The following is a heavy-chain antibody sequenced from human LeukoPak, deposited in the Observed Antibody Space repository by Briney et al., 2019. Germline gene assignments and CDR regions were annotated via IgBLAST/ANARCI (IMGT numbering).Heavy chain of an antibody. Sequence: GGSLRLSCAASGFTFSSYAMSWVRQAPGKGLEWVSAISGSGGSTYYADSVKGRFTISRDNSKNTLYLQMNSLRAEDTAVYYCAKDRPITYYDLWSFDYWGQGTLVTVSS. CDR1: GFTFSSYA. D-gene: IGHD3-3*01. CDR3: AKDRPITYYDLWSFDY. V-gene: IGHV3-23*01. J-gene: IGHJ4*02. CDR2: ISGSGGST.